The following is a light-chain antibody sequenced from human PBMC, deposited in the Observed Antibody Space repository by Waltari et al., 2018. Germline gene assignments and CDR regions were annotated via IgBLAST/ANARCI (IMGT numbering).Light chain of an antibody. CDR2: DSS. J-gene: IGKJ4*01. CDR3: QQRSNSFT. V-gene: IGKV3-11*01. CDR1: QSVSSY. Sequence: EIVLTQSPATLSLSPGERATLSCRDSQSVSSYLAWYQQKPGQAPRLLIYDSSNRATGIPARFSGSGSETDFTLTISSLEPEDFAVYYWQQRSNSFTFGGGTKVEIK.